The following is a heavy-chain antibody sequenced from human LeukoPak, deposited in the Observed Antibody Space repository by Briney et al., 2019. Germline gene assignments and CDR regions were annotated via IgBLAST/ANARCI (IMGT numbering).Heavy chain of an antibody. Sequence: SETLSLTCAVYGGSFSGYYWSWIRQPPGKGLEWIGEINHSGSTNCNPSLKSRVTISVDTSKNQFSLKLSSVTAADTAVYYCARFTAAAHKGWFDPWGQGTLVTVSS. J-gene: IGHJ5*02. CDR3: ARFTAAAHKGWFDP. CDR2: INHSGST. D-gene: IGHD2-2*01. CDR1: GGSFSGYY. V-gene: IGHV4-34*01.